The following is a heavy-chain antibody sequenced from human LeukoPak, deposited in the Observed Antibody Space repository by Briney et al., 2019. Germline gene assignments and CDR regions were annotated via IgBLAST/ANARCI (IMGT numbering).Heavy chain of an antibody. CDR2: ISSSGGNI. J-gene: IGHJ4*02. V-gene: IGHV3-11*01. CDR1: GFDLSDYY. CDR3: ARRRDYFDY. Sequence: GGSLRPSCVVSGFDLSDYYMSWIRQAPGKGLEWISYISSSGGNIYFADSVKGRFTMSRDNARGSLYLQMNSLRADDTAIYYCARRRDYFDYWGQGTLVTVSS.